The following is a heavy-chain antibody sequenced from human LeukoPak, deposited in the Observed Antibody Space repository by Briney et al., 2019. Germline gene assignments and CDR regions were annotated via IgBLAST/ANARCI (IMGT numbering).Heavy chain of an antibody. V-gene: IGHV3-48*01. CDR1: GFTFSSYS. J-gene: IGHJ6*02. Sequence: GGSLRLSCAASGFTFSSYSMNWVRQAPGKGLEWVSYISSSSSTIYYADSVKDRLTISRDNAKNSLYLQMNSLRAEDTAVYYCARDSSSPDFYYYGMDVWGQGTTVTVSS. CDR2: ISSSSSTI. CDR3: ARDSSSPDFYYYGMDV. D-gene: IGHD6-13*01.